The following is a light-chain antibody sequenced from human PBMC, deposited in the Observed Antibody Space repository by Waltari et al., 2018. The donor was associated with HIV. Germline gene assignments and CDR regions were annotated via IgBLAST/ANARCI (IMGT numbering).Light chain of an antibody. CDR1: SSAIGAYAF. CDR2: EVT. CDR3: SSYGDSLKVL. J-gene: IGLJ2*01. V-gene: IGLV2-8*01. Sequence: QSALTQPPSASGSLGQSVTISCTGSSSAIGAYAFVSWFQQHPHSAPKLLLYEVTRRPATVSDRFSGSRSGNTAFLTFAGLQPDDEATYFCSSYGDSLKVLFGGGTNVTVL.